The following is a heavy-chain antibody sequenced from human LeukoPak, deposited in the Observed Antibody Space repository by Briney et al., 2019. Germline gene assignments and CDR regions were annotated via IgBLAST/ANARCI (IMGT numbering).Heavy chain of an antibody. CDR2: IYYSGST. D-gene: IGHD3-10*01. Sequence: PSETLSLTCTVSGGSISSGGYYWSWIRQHPGKGLEWIGYIYYSGSTNYNPSLKSRVTISVDTSKNQFSLKLSSVTAADTAVYYCARLPYLYGSGSYGDAFDIWGQGTMVTVSS. J-gene: IGHJ3*02. V-gene: IGHV4-61*08. CDR3: ARLPYLYGSGSYGDAFDI. CDR1: GGSISSGGYY.